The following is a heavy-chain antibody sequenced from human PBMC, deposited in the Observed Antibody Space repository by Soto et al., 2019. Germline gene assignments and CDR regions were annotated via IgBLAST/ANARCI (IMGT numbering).Heavy chain of an antibody. J-gene: IGHJ6*02. CDR1: GGTFRSYG. D-gene: IGHD1-26*01. V-gene: IGHV1-69*01. CDR3: ARSGSYSNGMDV. CDR2: IIPIFGT. Sequence: QVQLVQSGAEVKKPGSSVKVSCKASGGTFRSYGISWVRQAPGQGLEWMGGIIPIFGTAQKFQGRVTITADESTSTASMELSSLRSEDTAVYYCARSGSYSNGMDVWGQGTKVTVSS.